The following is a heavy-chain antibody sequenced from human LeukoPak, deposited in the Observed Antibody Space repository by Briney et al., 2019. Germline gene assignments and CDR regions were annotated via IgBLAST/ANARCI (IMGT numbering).Heavy chain of an antibody. CDR1: GGSISSYY. CDR2: IYYSGST. V-gene: IGHV4-59*01. D-gene: IGHD6-13*01. CDR3: AGGGIAAAGSFDY. J-gene: IGHJ4*02. Sequence: NSSETLSLTCTVSGGSISSYYWSWIRQPPGKGLEWIGYIYYSGSTNYNPSLKSRVTISVDTSKNQFSLKLSSVTAADTAVYYCAGGGIAAAGSFDYWGQGTLVTVSS.